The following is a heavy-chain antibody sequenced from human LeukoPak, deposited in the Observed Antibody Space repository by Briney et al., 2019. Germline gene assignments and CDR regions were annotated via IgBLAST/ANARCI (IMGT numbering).Heavy chain of an antibody. Sequence: PGGSLRLSCAASGFTFSSYAMSWVRQAPGKGLEWVAVISYDGSNKYYADSVKGRFTISRDNSKNTLYLQMNSLRAEDTAVYYCARIAAKKDDYWGQGTLVTVSS. CDR1: GFTFSSYA. CDR3: ARIAAKKDDY. CDR2: ISYDGSNK. V-gene: IGHV3-30-3*01. J-gene: IGHJ4*02. D-gene: IGHD6-13*01.